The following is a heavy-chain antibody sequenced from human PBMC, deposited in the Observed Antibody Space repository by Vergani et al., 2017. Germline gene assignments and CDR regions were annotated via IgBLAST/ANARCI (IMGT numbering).Heavy chain of an antibody. D-gene: IGHD3-10*01. CDR2: ISSSGNYV. V-gene: IGHV3-21*06. CDR1: GFTFGSYS. CDR3: ARDQGSGTNRHHYGLDV. J-gene: IGHJ6*02. Sequence: EEHLVESGGGLVKPGGSLRLSCVASGFTFGSYSVNWVRQAPGRGLEWVSSISSSGNYVYYAASVKGRFSISRDNAKNLLSLQMNSLSADDTAVYYCARDQGSGTNRHHYGLDVWGQGTTGNVSS.